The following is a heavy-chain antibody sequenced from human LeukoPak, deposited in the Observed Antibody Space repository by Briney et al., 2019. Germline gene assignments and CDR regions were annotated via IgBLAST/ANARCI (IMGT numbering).Heavy chain of an antibody. CDR1: GGSISSYY. D-gene: IGHD1-26*01. J-gene: IGHJ4*02. CDR3: ARTQSQSGSYRYYFGY. Sequence: PSETLSLTCTVSGGSISSYYWSWIRQPAGKGLEWIGRIYTSGSTNYNPSLKSRVTMSVDTSKNQFSLKLSSVTAADTAAYYCARTQSQSGSYRYYFGYWGQGTLVTVSS. CDR2: IYTSGST. V-gene: IGHV4-4*07.